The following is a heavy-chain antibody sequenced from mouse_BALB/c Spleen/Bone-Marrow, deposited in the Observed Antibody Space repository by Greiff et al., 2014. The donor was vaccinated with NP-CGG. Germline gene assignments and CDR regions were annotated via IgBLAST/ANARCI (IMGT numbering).Heavy chain of an antibody. V-gene: IGHV3-5*02. CDR1: GISITTGNYR. CDR3: ARYGNYFDV. Sequence: EVQLQQSGPGLAKPSQTVSLTCTVTGISITTGNYRWSWIRQFPGNKLEWIGYIYYSGTITYNPSLTSRTTITRDTSKDQFFLEMNSLTAEDTATYYCARYGNYFDVWGAGTTVTVSS. CDR2: IYYSGTI. J-gene: IGHJ1*01. D-gene: IGHD2-1*01.